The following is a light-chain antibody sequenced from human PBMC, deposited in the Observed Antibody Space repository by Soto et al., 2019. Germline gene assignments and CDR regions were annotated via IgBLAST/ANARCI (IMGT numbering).Light chain of an antibody. CDR3: SSYTTSSSYV. Sequence: QSALTQPASVSGSPGQSITISCTGTSSDVGGYIYVSWYQQHPGQAPKLMIYDVTSRPSGVSYRFSGSKSGNTASLAISGLQAEDEADYYCSSYTTSSSYVFGNGTKVTVL. V-gene: IGLV2-14*01. J-gene: IGLJ1*01. CDR2: DVT. CDR1: SSDVGGYIY.